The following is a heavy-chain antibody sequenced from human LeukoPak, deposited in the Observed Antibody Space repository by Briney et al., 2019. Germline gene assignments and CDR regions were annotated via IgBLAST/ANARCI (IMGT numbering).Heavy chain of an antibody. J-gene: IGHJ3*02. D-gene: IGHD4-11*01. Sequence: GASVKVSCKASGYTFTSYYMHWVRQAPGQGLEWMGIINPSGGSTSYAQKFQGRVTMTRDTSTSTVYMELSSLRSEDTAVYYCARALVMTTVTTSLVWHRDDDAFDIWGQGTMVTVSS. CDR3: ARALVMTTVTTSLVWHRDDDAFDI. CDR1: GYTFTSYY. CDR2: INPSGGST. V-gene: IGHV1-46*01.